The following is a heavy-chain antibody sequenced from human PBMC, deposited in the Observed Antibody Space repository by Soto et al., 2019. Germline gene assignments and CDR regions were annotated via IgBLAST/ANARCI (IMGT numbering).Heavy chain of an antibody. CDR2: IYPGDSDT. D-gene: IGHD3-16*02. CDR3: ARVRPYDYVWGSYRPNDY. V-gene: IGHV5-51*01. Sequence: GESLKISCQGSGYSFTSYWIGWVRQMPGKGLEWMGIIYPGDSDTRYSPSFQGQVTISADKSISTAYLQWSSLRASDTAVYYCARVRPYDYVWGSYRPNDYWGQGTLVTVSS. CDR1: GYSFTSYW. J-gene: IGHJ4*02.